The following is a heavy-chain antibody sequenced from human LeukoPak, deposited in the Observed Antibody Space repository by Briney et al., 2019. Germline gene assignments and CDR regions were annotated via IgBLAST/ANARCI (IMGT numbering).Heavy chain of an antibody. Sequence: ASVKVSCKASGGTFSSCAISWVRQAPGQGLEWMGGIIPIFGTANYAQKFQGRVTITADESTSTAYMELSSLRSEDTAVYYCARGYLRRDGYKPPDYWGQGTLVTVSS. CDR1: GGTFSSCA. V-gene: IGHV1-69*13. CDR3: ARGYLRRDGYKPPDY. D-gene: IGHD5-24*01. J-gene: IGHJ4*02. CDR2: IIPIFGTA.